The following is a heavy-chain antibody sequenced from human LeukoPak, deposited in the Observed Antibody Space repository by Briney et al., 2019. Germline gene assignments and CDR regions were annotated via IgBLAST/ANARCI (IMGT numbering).Heavy chain of an antibody. J-gene: IGHJ4*02. V-gene: IGHV4-39*01. D-gene: IGHD6-19*01. Sequence: PSETLSLTCSVSGGSISTSSYYWGWIRQPPGKGLEWIGSIYYSGSTYYNPSLKSRVTMSVDTSKNQFSLKLSSVTAADTAVYYCARLEQWLVFGLDYWGQGTLVTVSS. CDR1: GGSISTSSYY. CDR3: ARLEQWLVFGLDY. CDR2: IYYSGST.